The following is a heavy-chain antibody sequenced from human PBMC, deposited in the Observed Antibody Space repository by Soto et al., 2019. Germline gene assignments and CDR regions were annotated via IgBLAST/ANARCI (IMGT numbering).Heavy chain of an antibody. CDR1: GGTFSSYA. CDR3: ARIRDGYYDILPGHVWGFDY. Sequence: QVQLVQSGAEVKKPGSSVKVSCKASGGTFSSYAISWVRQAPGQGLEWMGGIIPISGKANSAQKFQGSVTIPADESTSTAYMALRSLSSEATAVYYCARIRDGYYDILPGHVWGFDYWGQGTLVTVSS. J-gene: IGHJ4*02. D-gene: IGHD3-9*01. V-gene: IGHV1-69*12. CDR2: IIPISGKA.